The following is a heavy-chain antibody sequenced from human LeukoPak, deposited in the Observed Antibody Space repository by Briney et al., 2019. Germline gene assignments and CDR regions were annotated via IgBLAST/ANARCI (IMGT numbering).Heavy chain of an antibody. V-gene: IGHV3-23*01. Sequence: GGSLRLSCAASGFTFSSYTMSWVRQASGKGLEWVSAISGSGGSTYYADSVKGRFTISRDNSKNTLYLQMNSLRAEDTAVYYCAKPLSSGWYLDYFDSWGQGTLVTVSS. CDR1: GFTFSSYT. CDR3: AKPLSSGWYLDYFDS. CDR2: ISGSGGST. J-gene: IGHJ4*02. D-gene: IGHD6-19*01.